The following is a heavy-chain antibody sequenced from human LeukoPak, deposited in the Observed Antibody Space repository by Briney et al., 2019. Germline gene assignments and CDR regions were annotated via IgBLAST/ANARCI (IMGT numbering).Heavy chain of an antibody. CDR2: IYYSGST. Sequence: SETLSLTCTASDGSISDYSWSWIRQPPGKGLEWIGYIYYSGSTNYNPSLKSRVTISLDTSKNQFSLKLSSVTAADTAVYYCARDAIVGATNWFDPWGQGTLVTVSS. CDR3: ARDAIVGATNWFDP. D-gene: IGHD1-26*01. CDR1: DGSISDYS. J-gene: IGHJ5*02. V-gene: IGHV4-59*01.